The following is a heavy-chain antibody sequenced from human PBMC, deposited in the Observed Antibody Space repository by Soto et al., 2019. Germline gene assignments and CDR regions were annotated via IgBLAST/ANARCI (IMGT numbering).Heavy chain of an antibody. D-gene: IGHD6-19*01. Sequence: PGGSLRLSCAASGFTFSSYWMHWVRQAPGKGLVWVSRINSDGSSTSYADSVKGRFTISRDNAKNTLYLQMNSLRAEDTAVYYCARIAVAGMGIDNRFDPWGQGTLVTVSS. V-gene: IGHV3-74*01. CDR2: INSDGSST. J-gene: IGHJ5*02. CDR3: ARIAVAGMGIDNRFDP. CDR1: GFTFSSYW.